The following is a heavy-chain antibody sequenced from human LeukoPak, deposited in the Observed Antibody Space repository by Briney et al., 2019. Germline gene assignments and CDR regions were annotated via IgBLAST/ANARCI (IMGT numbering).Heavy chain of an antibody. V-gene: IGHV3-23*01. J-gene: IGHJ4*02. Sequence: GGSLRLSCAASGFTFSSYAMSWVRQAPGKGLEWVSAISSSGSSTYYADSVKGRFTISRDNSKNTLYLQMSSLRAEDTAVYYCAKRGSNKYFDYWGQGTLVTVSS. D-gene: IGHD2-15*01. CDR1: GFTFSSYA. CDR2: ISSSGSST. CDR3: AKRGSNKYFDY.